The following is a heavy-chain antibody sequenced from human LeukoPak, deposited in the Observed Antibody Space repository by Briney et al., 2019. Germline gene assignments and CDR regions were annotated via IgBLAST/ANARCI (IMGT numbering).Heavy chain of an antibody. V-gene: IGHV4-59*01. J-gene: IGHJ4*02. CDR3: TRGAGWLIDY. CDR1: DDSISDYY. Sequence: SETLSLTCTVSDDSISDYYRGWIRQPPGKGLEWIGYFHNSCTSTYNPSLKSRVTISADTSKNQFSLKLNSPNTADTDVYSCTRGAGWLIDYWGQGILVTVSS. CDR2: FHNSCTS. D-gene: IGHD3-16*01.